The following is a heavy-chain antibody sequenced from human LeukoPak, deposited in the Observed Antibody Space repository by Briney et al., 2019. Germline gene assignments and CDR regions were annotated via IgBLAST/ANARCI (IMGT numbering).Heavy chain of an antibody. V-gene: IGHV3-7*01. D-gene: IGHD5-12*01. CDR1: GFTFSSYW. J-gene: IGHJ4*02. Sequence: GGSLRLSCAASGFTFSSYWMSWVRQAPGKGLEWVANIKQDGSEKYYVDSVKGRFTISRDNAKNSLYLQMNSLRAEDTAVYYCASKSDSGYDILIYWGRGTLVTVSS. CDR2: IKQDGSEK. CDR3: ASKSDSGYDILIY.